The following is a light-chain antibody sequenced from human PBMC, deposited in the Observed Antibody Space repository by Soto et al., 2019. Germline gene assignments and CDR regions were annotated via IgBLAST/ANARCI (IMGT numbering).Light chain of an antibody. Sequence: QSVLTQPPSVSEAPGQRVTISCTGSSSNIGAGYEAHWYQQVPGTAPKLLIYENNNRPSVVPDRFSGSKSGTSASRAITGLQAEDEDEYYGQSYDSSLSGYVFGTGTKVTVL. CDR1: SSNIGAGYE. V-gene: IGLV1-40*01. J-gene: IGLJ1*01. CDR3: QSYDSSLSGYV. CDR2: ENN.